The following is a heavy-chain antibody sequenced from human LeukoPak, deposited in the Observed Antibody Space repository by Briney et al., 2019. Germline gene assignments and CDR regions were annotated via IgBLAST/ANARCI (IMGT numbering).Heavy chain of an antibody. J-gene: IGHJ6*03. CDR3: ARASRDYYGSGSAYYYYYMDV. V-gene: IGHV1-2*02. Sequence: GESLKISCKGSGYTFTGYYMHWVRQAPGQGLEWMGWINPNSGGTNYAQKFQGRVTMTRDTSISTAYMELSRLRSDDTAVYYCARASRDYYGSGSAYYYYYMDVWGKGTTVTVSS. CDR2: INPNSGGT. CDR1: GYTFTGYY. D-gene: IGHD3-10*01.